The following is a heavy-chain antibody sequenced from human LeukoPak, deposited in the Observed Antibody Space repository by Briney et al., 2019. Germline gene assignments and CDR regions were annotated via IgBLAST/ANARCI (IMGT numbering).Heavy chain of an antibody. Sequence: GGSLRLSCAASGFTFSSYAMSWVRQAPGKGLEWVSAISGSGGSTYYADSVKGRFTISRDNSKNTLYLQMNSLRAEDTAVYYCAKDSTTLWFGESIFDYWGQGTLVTVSS. CDR1: GFTFSSYA. V-gene: IGHV3-23*01. D-gene: IGHD3-10*01. J-gene: IGHJ4*02. CDR2: ISGSGGST. CDR3: AKDSTTLWFGESIFDY.